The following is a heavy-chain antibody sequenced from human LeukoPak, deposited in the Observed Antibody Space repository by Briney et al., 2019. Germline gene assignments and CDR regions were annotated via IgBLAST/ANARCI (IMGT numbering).Heavy chain of an antibody. CDR1: GFTFSSYA. CDR2: IRYDGSNK. V-gene: IGHV3-30*02. Sequence: GGSLRLSCAASGFTFSSYAMSWVRQAPGKGLEWVAFIRYDGSNKYYADSVKGRFTISRDNSKNTLYLQMNSLRAEDTAVYYCAKDIAVSGIYYYYYMDVWGKGTTVTVSS. CDR3: AKDIAVSGIYYYYYMDV. D-gene: IGHD6-19*01. J-gene: IGHJ6*03.